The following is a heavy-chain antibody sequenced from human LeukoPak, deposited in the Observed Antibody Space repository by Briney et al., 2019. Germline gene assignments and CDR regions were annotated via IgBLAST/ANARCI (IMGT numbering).Heavy chain of an antibody. J-gene: IGHJ3*02. D-gene: IGHD3-16*01. Sequence: GGSLRLSCAASGFTFSSYAMHWVRQAPGKGLEWVAAISYDGSNKYYADSVKGRFTISRDNSKNTLYLQMNSLRAEDTAVYYCARDQDDYVWGSHDAFDIWGQGTMVTVSS. CDR3: ARDQDDYVWGSHDAFDI. V-gene: IGHV3-30-3*01. CDR2: ISYDGSNK. CDR1: GFTFSSYA.